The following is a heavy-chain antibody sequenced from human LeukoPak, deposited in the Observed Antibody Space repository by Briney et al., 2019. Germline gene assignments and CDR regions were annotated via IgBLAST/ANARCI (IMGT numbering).Heavy chain of an antibody. CDR2: ISSSSSYI. J-gene: IGHJ6*03. CDR1: GFTFSSYS. V-gene: IGHV3-21*01. CDR3: ARDGASIAARHNMDV. D-gene: IGHD6-6*01. Sequence: SGGSLRLSCAASGFTFSSYSMSWVREAPGKGLEWVSSISSSSSYIYYADSVKGRFTISRDNAKNSLYLQMNSLRAEDTAVYYCARDGASIAARHNMDVWGKGTTVTVSS.